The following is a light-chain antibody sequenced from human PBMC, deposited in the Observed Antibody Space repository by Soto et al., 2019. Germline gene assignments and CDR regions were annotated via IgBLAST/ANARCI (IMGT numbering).Light chain of an antibody. V-gene: IGKV3-20*01. CDR2: GAS. J-gene: IGKJ1*01. Sequence: EIVLTQSPGTLSLSPGERATLSCRASQSVSSSYLAWYQQKPGQAPRLLIDGASSRATGIPDRFSGSGSGTEFTLTIRSLQSEDFAVYYGQQYNNWLTWTFGQGTKVDIK. CDR3: QQYNNWLTWT. CDR1: QSVSSSY.